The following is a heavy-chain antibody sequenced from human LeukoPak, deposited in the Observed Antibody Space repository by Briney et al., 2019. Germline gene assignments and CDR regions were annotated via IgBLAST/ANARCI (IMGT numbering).Heavy chain of an antibody. D-gene: IGHD4-17*01. V-gene: IGHV1-18*01. CDR2: ISAYNGNT. CDR1: GYTFTSYG. CDR3: ARAGRGLYGDYFDY. Sequence: HVASVKVSCKASGYTFTSYGISWVRQAPGQGLEWMGWISAYNGNTNYAQKLQGRVTMTTDTSTSTAYMELRSLRSDDTAVYYCARAGRGLYGDYFDYWGQGTLVTVSS. J-gene: IGHJ4*02.